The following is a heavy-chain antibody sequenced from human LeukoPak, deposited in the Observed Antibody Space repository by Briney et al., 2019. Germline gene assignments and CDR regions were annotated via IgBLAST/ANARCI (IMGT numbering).Heavy chain of an antibody. V-gene: IGHV4-34*01. D-gene: IGHD3-16*02. CDR1: GGSFSGYY. J-gene: IGHJ4*02. Sequence: SETLSLTCAVYGGSFSGYYWSWIRQPPGKGLEWIGEINHSGSTNYNPSLKSRVTISVDTPKNQFSLKLSSVTAADTAVYYCVRGHKGSGITFGGVIVPDYWGQGTLVTVSS. CDR3: VRGHKGSGITFGGVIVPDY. CDR2: INHSGST.